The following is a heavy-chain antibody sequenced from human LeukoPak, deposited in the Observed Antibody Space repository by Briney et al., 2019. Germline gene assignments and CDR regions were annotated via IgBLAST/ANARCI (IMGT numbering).Heavy chain of an antibody. V-gene: IGHV3-9*01. D-gene: IGHD2-2*02. J-gene: IGHJ4*02. CDR1: GFTFDDYA. Sequence: GRSLRLSCAASGFTFDDYAMHWVRQAPGKGLEWVSGISWNSGAIVYADSVKGRFTISRDNAKNSLYLQMNSLRAEGTALYYCAKGLSKSSSASYYTDWGQGTLVTVSS. CDR3: AKGLSKSSSASYYTD. CDR2: ISWNSGAI.